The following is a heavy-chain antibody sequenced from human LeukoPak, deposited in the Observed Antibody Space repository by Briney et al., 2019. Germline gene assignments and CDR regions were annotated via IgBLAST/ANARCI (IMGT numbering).Heavy chain of an antibody. CDR2: MNPRDNT. CDR3: ARYTQHYGFDI. CDR1: GYTSTSPD. J-gene: IGHJ3*02. Sequence: ASVKVSCKASGYTSTSPDVNWVRQATGRGLEWLGWMNPRDNTGYAQKFQGRVTLTRDKSINTAYMELSSLRSEDTAVYYCARYTQHYGFDIWGQGTMVTVSA. V-gene: IGHV1-8*01. D-gene: IGHD3-3*02.